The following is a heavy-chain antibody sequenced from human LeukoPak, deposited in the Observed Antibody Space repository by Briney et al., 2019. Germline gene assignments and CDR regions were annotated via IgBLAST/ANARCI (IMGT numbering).Heavy chain of an antibody. CDR1: GYSISSEYY. J-gene: IGHJ6*03. CDR2: IDHSGSA. Sequence: SETLSLTCAVSGYSISSEYYWGWMLLPPGKGLEWIGTIDHSGSAYYNPSLTSRVTLLVDTSNNQFSLRLSSVTATDTAVYYCARRPYYYYYMDVWGKGTTVTVSS. CDR3: ARRPYYYYYMDV. D-gene: IGHD6-6*01. V-gene: IGHV4-38-2*01.